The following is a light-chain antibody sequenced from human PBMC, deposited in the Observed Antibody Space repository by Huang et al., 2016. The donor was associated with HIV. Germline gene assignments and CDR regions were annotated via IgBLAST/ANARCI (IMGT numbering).Light chain of an antibody. V-gene: IGKV3-15*01. CDR1: QSVNSN. CDR2: GAS. CDR3: QQYDNWPPYT. Sequence: EIVMSQSPVTLSGSPGDRVTLSCGASQSVNSNLAWYQQKSGQAPRPLIFGASTRATGGPDRCSGSGSGTEFSLTISSLQSEDFAVYYCQQYDNWPPYTFGQGTKLDI. J-gene: IGKJ2*01.